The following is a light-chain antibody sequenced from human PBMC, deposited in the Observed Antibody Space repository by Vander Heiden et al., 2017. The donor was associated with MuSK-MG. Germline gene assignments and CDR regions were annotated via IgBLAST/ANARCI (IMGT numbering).Light chain of an antibody. Sequence: DIQLTQSPSSLSASVGDRVIITCRASQSISSYLNWYQQKPGKAPKLLIFAASSLQSGVPSSFSGSGSGTDFTLTISSLQPEDFATYYCQQSDSTPRTFGQGTRLEIK. CDR2: AAS. CDR1: QSISSY. J-gene: IGKJ5*01. CDR3: QQSDSTPRT. V-gene: IGKV1-39*01.